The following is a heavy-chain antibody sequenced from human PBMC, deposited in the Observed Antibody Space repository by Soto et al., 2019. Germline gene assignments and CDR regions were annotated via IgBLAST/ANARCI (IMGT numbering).Heavy chain of an antibody. Sequence: SETLSLTCTVSGGSITSDNYWSWIRQPPGKGLEWIGHIYYSGSTDYNPSLKSRLAISIDTSKNLFSLKLSSVTAADTAVYFCARGGGVSSDGLYYFDSWGQGSLVTVSS. J-gene: IGHJ4*02. D-gene: IGHD3-16*02. CDR1: GGSITSDNY. CDR3: ARGGGVSSDGLYYFDS. V-gene: IGHV4-30-4*01. CDR2: IYYSGST.